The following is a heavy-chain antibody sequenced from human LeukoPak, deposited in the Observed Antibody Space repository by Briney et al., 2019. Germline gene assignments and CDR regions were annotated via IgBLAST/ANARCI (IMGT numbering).Heavy chain of an antibody. CDR1: GGSISSGDYY. V-gene: IGHV4-30-4*01. CDR2: IYYSGST. CDR3: ARHPRDYGMDV. Sequence: SETLSLTCTVSGGSISSGDYYWSWIRQPPGKGLEWIGYIYYSGSTYCNPSLKSRVTISVDTSKNQFSLKLSSVTAADTAVYYCARHPRDYGMDVWGQGTTVTVSS. J-gene: IGHJ6*02.